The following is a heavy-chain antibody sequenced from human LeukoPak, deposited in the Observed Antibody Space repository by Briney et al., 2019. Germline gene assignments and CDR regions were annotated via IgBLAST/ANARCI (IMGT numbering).Heavy chain of an antibody. Sequence: SETLSLTCSVSGGSITGYSCSWIRQPPGKGLGWLGSIYYNGTTNYNPSLKSRVAISVDTSKKQFSLELTSVTAADTAVYYCTRDQRDGYNFGYYFDYWGPGTLVTVSS. CDR3: TRDQRDGYNFGYYFDY. V-gene: IGHV4-59*01. D-gene: IGHD5-24*01. CDR2: IYYNGTT. CDR1: GGSITGYS. J-gene: IGHJ4*02.